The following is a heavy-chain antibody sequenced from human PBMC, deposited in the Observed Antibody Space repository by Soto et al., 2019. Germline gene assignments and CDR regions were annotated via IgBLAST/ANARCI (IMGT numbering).Heavy chain of an antibody. D-gene: IGHD6-13*01. V-gene: IGHV3-33*01. CDR1: GFTFSSYG. CDR2: IWYDGSNK. Sequence: GGSLRLSCAASGFTFSSYGMHWVRQAPGKGLEWVAVIWYDGSNKYYADSVKGRFTISRDNSKNTLYLQMNSLRAEDTAVYYCARDLVAAAGWIYYGMDVWGQGTTVTVSS. J-gene: IGHJ6*02. CDR3: ARDLVAAAGWIYYGMDV.